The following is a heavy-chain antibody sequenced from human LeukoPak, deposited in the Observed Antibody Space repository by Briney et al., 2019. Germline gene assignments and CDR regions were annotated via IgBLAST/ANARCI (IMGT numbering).Heavy chain of an antibody. Sequence: GGSLRLSCAASGFTFSSYAMSWVRQAPGKGLEWVSAISGSGGSTYYADSVKGRFTISRDNSKNTVFLQMNSPRAEDTAVYYCAKTIQWPYYFDYWGQGTLVTVSS. V-gene: IGHV3-23*01. J-gene: IGHJ4*02. CDR1: GFTFSSYA. D-gene: IGHD6-19*01. CDR2: ISGSGGST. CDR3: AKTIQWPYYFDY.